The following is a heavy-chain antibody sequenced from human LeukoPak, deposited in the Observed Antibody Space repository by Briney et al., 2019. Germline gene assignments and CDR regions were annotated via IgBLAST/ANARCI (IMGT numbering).Heavy chain of an antibody. D-gene: IGHD4-17*01. CDR2: ISSSSSYI. J-gene: IGHJ4*02. CDR3: ARVSKSAVTSHLDY. V-gene: IGHV3-21*01. CDR1: GFTFSSYS. Sequence: GGSLRLSCAASGFTFSSYSMNWVRQAPGKGLEWVSSISSSSSYIYYADSVKGRFTISRDNAKNSLYLQMSSLRAEDTAVYYCARVSKSAVTSHLDYWGQGTLVTVSS.